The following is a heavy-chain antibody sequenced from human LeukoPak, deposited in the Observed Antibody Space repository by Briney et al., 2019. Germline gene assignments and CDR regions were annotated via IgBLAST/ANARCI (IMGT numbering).Heavy chain of an antibody. CDR2: IYYSGST. CDR1: GGSISSYY. J-gene: IGHJ4*02. Sequence: SETLSLTCTVSGGSISSYYWSWIRQPPGKGLEWIGYIYYSGSTNYNPSLKSRVTISVDTSKNQFSLKLSSVTAADTAVYYCARDKAYSGYDYAGFDYWGQGTLVTASS. D-gene: IGHD5-12*01. CDR3: ARDKAYSGYDYAGFDY. V-gene: IGHV4-59*01.